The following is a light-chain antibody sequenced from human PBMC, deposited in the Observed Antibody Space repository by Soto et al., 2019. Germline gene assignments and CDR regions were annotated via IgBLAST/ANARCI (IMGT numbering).Light chain of an antibody. Sequence: EIVLTQSPATLSSPPGESATLSCRASESVSIYLAWYQQKPGQAPRLLICDASNRATGNPARFSGRGSGTDFTLTISILEPEDVAFYYCQQRSDWPPITFGGGTKVEI. V-gene: IGKV3-11*01. CDR2: DAS. CDR1: ESVSIY. J-gene: IGKJ4*01. CDR3: QQRSDWPPIT.